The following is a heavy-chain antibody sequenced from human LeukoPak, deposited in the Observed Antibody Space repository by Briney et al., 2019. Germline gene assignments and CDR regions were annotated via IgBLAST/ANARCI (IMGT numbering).Heavy chain of an antibody. Sequence: SETLSLTCTVSGGSISSYYWSWIRQPPGKGLEWIGYIYYSGSTNYNPSLKSRVTISVDTSKNQFSLKLSSVTAADTAVYYCGRATYYYDVSVYYSVPPHFDSWGREPRAPV. V-gene: IGHV4-59*08. CDR2: IYYSGST. CDR3: GRATYYYDVSVYYSVPPHFDS. J-gene: IGHJ4*02. D-gene: IGHD3-22*01. CDR1: GGSISSYY.